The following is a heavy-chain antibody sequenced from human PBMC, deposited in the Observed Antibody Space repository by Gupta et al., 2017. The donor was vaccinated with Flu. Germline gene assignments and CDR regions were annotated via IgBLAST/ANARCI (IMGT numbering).Heavy chain of an antibody. CDR2: ISGSGGST. V-gene: IGHV3-23*01. J-gene: IGHJ4*02. CDR3: ATDIVVVVAAQSDY. Sequence: EVQLLESGGGLVQPGGSLRLSCAASGFTSSSYAMSWVRQAPGKGLEWVSAISGSGGSTYYADSVKGRFTISRDNSKNTLYLQMNSLRAEDTAVYYCATDIVVVVAAQSDYWGQGTLVTVSS. CDR1: GFTSSSYA. D-gene: IGHD2-15*01.